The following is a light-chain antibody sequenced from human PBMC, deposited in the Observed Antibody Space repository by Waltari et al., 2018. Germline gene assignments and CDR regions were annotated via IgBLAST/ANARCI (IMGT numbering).Light chain of an antibody. Sequence: EIVLTQSPGTLSLSPGERVPLPCRASQNISSDYLAWYQQRPGQSPRLLIYGASSRATGTPDRFSGSGSGTDFTLTISRLEPEDFAVYYCHHYGSSPWTFGQGTKVEI. J-gene: IGKJ1*01. CDR2: GAS. V-gene: IGKV3-20*01. CDR1: QNISSDY. CDR3: HHYGSSPWT.